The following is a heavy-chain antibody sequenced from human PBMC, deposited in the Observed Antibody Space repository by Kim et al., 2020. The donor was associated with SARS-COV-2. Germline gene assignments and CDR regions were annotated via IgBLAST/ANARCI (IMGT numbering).Heavy chain of an antibody. J-gene: IGHJ4*02. D-gene: IGHD6-19*01. CDR2: IYYSGNT. CDR3: ARSEGRGSWRQFDH. CDR1: SDSMSSYY. V-gene: IGHV4-59*01. Sequence: SETLSLTCAISSDSMSSYYWSWIRHLPGRGLEWIGYIYYSGNTDYNPSLKSRVSISWDTSKGHFSVDVTSLTAADTAVYYCARSEGRGSWRQFDHWGQGILVTVSS.